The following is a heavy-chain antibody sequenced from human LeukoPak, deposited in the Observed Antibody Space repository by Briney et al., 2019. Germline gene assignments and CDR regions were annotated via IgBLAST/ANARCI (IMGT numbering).Heavy chain of an antibody. V-gene: IGHV3-9*01. J-gene: IGHJ4*02. Sequence: GGSLRLSCAASGFSFDDYAMHWVRQAPGKGLEWVSGISWNSGSIGYADSVKGRFTISRDNAKNSLYLQMNSLRAEDTALYYCAKDRSWGQGTLVTVSS. CDR3: AKDRS. CDR2: ISWNSGSI. CDR1: GFSFDDYA.